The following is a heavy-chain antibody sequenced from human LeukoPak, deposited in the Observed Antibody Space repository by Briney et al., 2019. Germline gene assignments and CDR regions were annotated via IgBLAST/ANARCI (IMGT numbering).Heavy chain of an antibody. CDR3: AKDRRSYGYVFLY. Sequence: GGSLRLSCAASGFTFSSYAMHWVRQAPGKGLEWVAVISYDGSNKYYADSVKGRFTISRDNSKNTLYLQMNSLRAEDTAVYYCAKDRRSYGYVFLYWGQGTLVTVSS. CDR2: ISYDGSNK. D-gene: IGHD5-18*01. CDR1: GFTFSSYA. V-gene: IGHV3-30-3*01. J-gene: IGHJ4*02.